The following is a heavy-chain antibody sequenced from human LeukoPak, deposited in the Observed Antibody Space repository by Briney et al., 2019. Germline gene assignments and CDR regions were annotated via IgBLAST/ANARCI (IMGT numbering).Heavy chain of an antibody. CDR1: GFTFSSYG. CDR3: AKASPTVTRYWYFDL. J-gene: IGHJ2*01. D-gene: IGHD4-17*01. CDR2: IRYDGSNK. V-gene: IGHV3-30*02. Sequence: HAGGSLRLSCAASGFTFSSYGMHWVRQAPGKGLEWVAFIRYDGSNKYYADSVKGRFTISRDNSKNTLYLQMNSLRAEDTAVYYCAKASPTVTRYWYFDLWGRGTLVTVSS.